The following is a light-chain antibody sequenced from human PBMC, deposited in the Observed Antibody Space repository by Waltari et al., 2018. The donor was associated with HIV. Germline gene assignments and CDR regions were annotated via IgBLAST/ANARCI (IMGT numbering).Light chain of an antibody. CDR1: ASDFGPYNF. J-gene: IGLJ2*01. CDR3: STHTGNDTLA. V-gene: IGLV2-14*03. CDR2: QVT. Sequence: QSALTQPASVSGSPGQSVTISCTGTASDFGPYNFVSPYQQHPASVPKVIIYQVTSRPSCGPPRFSGSKSGNTASLTISGLRAEDEALYYCSTHTGNDTLAFGGGTKLTVL.